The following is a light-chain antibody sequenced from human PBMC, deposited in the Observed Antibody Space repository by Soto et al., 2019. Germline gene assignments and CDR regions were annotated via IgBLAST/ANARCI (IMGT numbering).Light chain of an antibody. CDR2: GTS. J-gene: IGKJ4*01. CDR3: QQAYSLLLS. CDR1: QSISSS. Sequence: DIQMTQSPSSLSASVGDRVTITCRASQSISSSLNWLQLKPGKAPKLLIYGTSTLQSAVPSRFSGSGSGTDFTLTINSLQPEDSAVYYCQQAYSLLLSFGGGTRVEIK. V-gene: IGKV1-39*01.